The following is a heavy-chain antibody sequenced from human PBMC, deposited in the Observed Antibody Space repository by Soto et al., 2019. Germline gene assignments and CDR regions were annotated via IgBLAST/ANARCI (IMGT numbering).Heavy chain of an antibody. J-gene: IGHJ4*02. CDR2: ISSSSSHV. D-gene: IGHD1-26*01. Sequence: EVQLVESGGGLVRPGGSLRLSCITSGLRFSGYSMNWVRQAPGRGLEWVSAISSSSSHVFYADSAKGRFTISRDNDKNTLHLQMNSLRAEDTAVYYRVTDQWGVGGNDYWGQGTLVTVSS. V-gene: IGHV3-21*01. CDR3: VTDQWGVGGNDY. CDR1: GLRFSGYS.